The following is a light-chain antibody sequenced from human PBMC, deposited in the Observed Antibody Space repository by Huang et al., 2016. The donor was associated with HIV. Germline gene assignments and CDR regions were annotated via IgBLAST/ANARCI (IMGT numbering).Light chain of an antibody. CDR3: QQYNDWPPIT. CDR1: ESISSS. Sequence: EIVMTQSPGTLSVSPGERVTLSCSASESISSSLAWYQQASGQAPRLLLYDASTRDTGVPARFSGSGSGTNFTLTISSLQSEDFAVYYCQQYNDWPPITFGQGTRVDIK. CDR2: DAS. J-gene: IGKJ5*01. V-gene: IGKV3-15*01.